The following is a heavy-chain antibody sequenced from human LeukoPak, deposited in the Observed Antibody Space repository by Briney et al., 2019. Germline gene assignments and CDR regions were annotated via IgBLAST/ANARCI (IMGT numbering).Heavy chain of an antibody. V-gene: IGHV3-23*01. D-gene: IGHD2-15*01. CDR2: ISGSDGST. Sequence: GGSLRLSCTASGFTFSNYAMSWVRQDPGKGLERVSTISGSDGSTYYADSVKGRFTISRDNSKNTPYLQMNSLRVEDTAIYYCAKGRGYCTGGSCYSDYWGQGTLVTVSS. CDR1: GFTFSNYA. CDR3: AKGRGYCTGGSCYSDY. J-gene: IGHJ4*02.